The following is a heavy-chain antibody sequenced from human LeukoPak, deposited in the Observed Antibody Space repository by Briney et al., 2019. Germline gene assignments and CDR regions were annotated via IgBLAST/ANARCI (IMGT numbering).Heavy chain of an antibody. CDR1: GFTFSSYG. CDR2: IRYDGSNK. Sequence: GGSLRLSCAASGFTFSSYGMHWVRQAPGKGLEWVAFIRYDGSNKYYADSVKGRFTISRDNSKNTLYLQMNSLRAEGTAVYYCAKDYYDSSGYPDYWGQGTLVTVSS. J-gene: IGHJ4*02. CDR3: AKDYYDSSGYPDY. V-gene: IGHV3-30*02. D-gene: IGHD3-22*01.